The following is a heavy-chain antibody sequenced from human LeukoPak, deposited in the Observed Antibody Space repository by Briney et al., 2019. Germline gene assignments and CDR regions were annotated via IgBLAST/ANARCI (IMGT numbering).Heavy chain of an antibody. Sequence: GGTLRLSCAALGFTFSDHYMDWVREAPGKALEWVGRTRNKGNSYSTEYAASVKGRLTVSRDDSGSSLYLQMNSLRTEDTAVYYCARANRMVVGATTHYHFDLWGRGTLVTVSS. V-gene: IGHV3-72*01. CDR2: TRNKGNSYST. D-gene: IGHD2-15*01. CDR3: ARANRMVVGATTHYHFDL. CDR1: GFTFSDHY. J-gene: IGHJ2*01.